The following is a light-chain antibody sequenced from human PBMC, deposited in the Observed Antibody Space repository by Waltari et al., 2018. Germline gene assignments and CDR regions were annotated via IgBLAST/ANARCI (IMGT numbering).Light chain of an antibody. CDR3: AAWDDSLNGVV. CDR2: SNN. J-gene: IGLJ2*01. V-gene: IGLV1-44*01. Sequence: QSVLTQPPSASGTPGQRVTISCSGSSSHIGSKTVNWYQQLPGPAPKLLIYSNNQRPSGVPDRFSGSKSGTSASLAISGLQSEDEADYYCAAWDDSLNGVVFGGGTKLTVL. CDR1: SSHIGSKT.